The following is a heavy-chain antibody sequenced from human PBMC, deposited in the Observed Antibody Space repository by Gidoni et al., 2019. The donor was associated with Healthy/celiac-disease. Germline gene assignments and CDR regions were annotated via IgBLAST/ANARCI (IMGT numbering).Heavy chain of an antibody. CDR1: GGSISSSSYY. J-gene: IGHJ4*02. D-gene: IGHD3-22*01. CDR3: ASTLSPNYYDSSGYPGGGDY. Sequence: QLQLQESGPGLVKPSETLSLTCTVSGGSISSSSYYWGWIRQPPGKGLEWIGSIYYSGSTYYNPSLKSRVTISVDTSKNQFSLKLSSVTAADTAVYYCASTLSPNYYDSSGYPGGGDYWGQGTLVTVSS. V-gene: IGHV4-39*01. CDR2: IYYSGST.